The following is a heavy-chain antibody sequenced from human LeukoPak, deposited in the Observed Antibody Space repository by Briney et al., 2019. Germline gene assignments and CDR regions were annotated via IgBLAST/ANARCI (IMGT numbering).Heavy chain of an antibody. D-gene: IGHD4-17*01. CDR3: ARLDYGDYGFDY. CDR2: IYYSGST. J-gene: IGHJ4*02. Sequence: PSETLSLTCTVSGGSISSSSYYWGWIRQPPGKGLEWIGSIYYSGSTYYNPYLKSRVTISVDTSKTQFSLKLSSVTAADTAVYYCARLDYGDYGFDYWGQGTLVTVSS. CDR1: GGSISSSSYY. V-gene: IGHV4-39*01.